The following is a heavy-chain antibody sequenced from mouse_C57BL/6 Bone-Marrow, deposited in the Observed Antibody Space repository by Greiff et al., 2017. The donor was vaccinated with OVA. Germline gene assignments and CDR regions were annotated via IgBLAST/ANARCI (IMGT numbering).Heavy chain of an antibody. CDR1: GYTFTSYW. D-gene: IGHD2-2*01. V-gene: IGHV1-5*01. Sequence: EVQLQQSGTVLARPGASVKMSCKTSGYTFTSYWMHWVKQRPGQGLEWIGAIYPGNSDTSYNQKFKGKAKLTAVTSASTAYMELSSLTNEDSAVYYCTRRRLPPYAMDYWGQGTSVTVSS. CDR2: IYPGNSDT. J-gene: IGHJ4*01. CDR3: TRRRLPPYAMDY.